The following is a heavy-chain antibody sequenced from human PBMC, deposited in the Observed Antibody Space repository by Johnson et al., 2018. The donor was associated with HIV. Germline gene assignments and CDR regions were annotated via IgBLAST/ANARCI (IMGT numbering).Heavy chain of an antibody. D-gene: IGHD5-12*01. CDR1: GFTLSSYG. V-gene: IGHV3-30*03. CDR3: ARDQSGYVL. J-gene: IGHJ3*01. Sequence: QVLLVESGGGLVQPGRSLRLSCAASGFTLSSYGMHWVRQAPGKGLEWVAVISYDGGSKYYADSVKGRFTVSRDNSKNTLFLQMDSMRAEDTAVYYCARDQSGYVLWGPGTMVTVSS. CDR2: ISYDGGSK.